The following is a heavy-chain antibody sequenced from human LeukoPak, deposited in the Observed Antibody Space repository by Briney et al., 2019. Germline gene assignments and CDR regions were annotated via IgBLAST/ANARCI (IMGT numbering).Heavy chain of an antibody. CDR1: GFTFITYD. V-gene: IGHV3-30*02. Sequence: PGGSLRLSCAASGFTFITYDMHWVRQAPGKGLEWVALIRYDGYNTNYADSVKGRFTISRDNSKNTLYLQMNSLSAEDTAVYYCAKPFQSQSNWFDPWGQGTLVTVSS. CDR2: IRYDGYNT. CDR3: AKPFQSQSNWFDP. J-gene: IGHJ5*02.